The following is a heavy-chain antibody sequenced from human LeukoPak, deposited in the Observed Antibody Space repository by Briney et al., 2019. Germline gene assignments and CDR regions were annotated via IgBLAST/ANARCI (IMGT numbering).Heavy chain of an antibody. V-gene: IGHV5-51*01. Sequence: GGSLQISFKGSGYNFTNYWIGWGRQMPGKGLEWMGLIYPGDSDTRYCPSFQGQVTISADKSISTAYVQWSSLKASDTAMYYCARSYDSSGYSDFWGQGTLVTVSS. CDR1: GYNFTNYW. D-gene: IGHD3-22*01. CDR3: ARSYDSSGYSDF. J-gene: IGHJ4*02. CDR2: IYPGDSDT.